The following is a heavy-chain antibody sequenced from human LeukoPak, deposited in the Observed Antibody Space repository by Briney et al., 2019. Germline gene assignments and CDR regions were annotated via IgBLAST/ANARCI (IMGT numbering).Heavy chain of an antibody. D-gene: IGHD6-19*01. V-gene: IGHV4-39*07. CDR2: IYYSGST. J-gene: IGHJ4*02. CDR1: GDSVSSSSYS. CDR3: ASVYSSGWYFLPD. Sequence: PSETLSLTCTVSGDSVSSSSYSWGWIRQPPGKGLEWIGNIYYSGSTYHNPSLASRVTISVDTSKNQFSLKLSSVTAADTAVYYCASVYSSGWYFLPDWGQGTLVTVSS.